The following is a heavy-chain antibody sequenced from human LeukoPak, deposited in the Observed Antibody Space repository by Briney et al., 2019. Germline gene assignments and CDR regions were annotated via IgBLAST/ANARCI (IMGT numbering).Heavy chain of an antibody. CDR1: GYTFTSYG. D-gene: IGHD3-10*01. CDR3: ARVSPHTLLLWHAFDI. V-gene: IGHV1-18*01. Sequence: PVASVKVSCKASGYTFTSYGISWVRQAPGQGLEWMGWISAYNGNTNYAQKLQGRVTMTTDTSTSTAYMELRSLRSDDTAVYYCARVSPHTLLLWHAFDIWGQGTMVTVSS. CDR2: ISAYNGNT. J-gene: IGHJ3*02.